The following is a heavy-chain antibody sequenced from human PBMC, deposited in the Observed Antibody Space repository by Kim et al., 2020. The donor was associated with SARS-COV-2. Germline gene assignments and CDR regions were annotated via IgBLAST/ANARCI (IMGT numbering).Heavy chain of an antibody. Sequence: YAQGFPGRFVFSLDTSVSTAYLQISSLKAEDTAVYYCARARGGGSYGMDVWGQGTTVTVSS. CDR3: ARARGGGSYGMDV. V-gene: IGHV7-4-1*02. J-gene: IGHJ6*02. D-gene: IGHD3-16*01.